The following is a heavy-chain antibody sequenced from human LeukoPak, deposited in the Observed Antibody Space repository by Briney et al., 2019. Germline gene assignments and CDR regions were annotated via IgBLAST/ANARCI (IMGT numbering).Heavy chain of an antibody. J-gene: IGHJ4*02. CDR3: AKLNSRLTYYYGSGSWD. V-gene: IGHV3-48*03. CDR1: GFTFSSYE. CDR2: ISSSGSTI. D-gene: IGHD3-10*01. Sequence: GGSLRLSCAASGFTFSSYEMNWVRQAPGKGLEWVSYISSSGSTIYYADSVKGRFTISRDNSKNTLYLQMNSLRAEDTAVYYCAKLNSRLTYYYGSGSWDWGQGTLVTVSS.